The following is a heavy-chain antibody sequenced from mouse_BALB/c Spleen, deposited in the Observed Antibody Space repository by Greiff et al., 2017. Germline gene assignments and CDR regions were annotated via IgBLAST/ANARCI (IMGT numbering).Heavy chain of an antibody. Sequence: EVKLVESGGGLVQPGGSLKLSCAASGFTFSSYGMSWVRQTPDKRLELVATINSNGGSTYYPDSVKGRFTISRDNAKNTLYLQMSSLKSEDTAMYYCARDDYDGGYFDVWGAGTTVTVSS. V-gene: IGHV5-6-3*01. CDR2: INSNGGST. J-gene: IGHJ1*01. CDR1: GFTFSSYG. D-gene: IGHD2-4*01. CDR3: ARDDYDGGYFDV.